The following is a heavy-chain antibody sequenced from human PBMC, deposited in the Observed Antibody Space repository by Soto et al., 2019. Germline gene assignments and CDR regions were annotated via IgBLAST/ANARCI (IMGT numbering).Heavy chain of an antibody. CDR2: INHSGST. D-gene: IGHD3-10*01. CDR3: ARVVGSGRSADDY. J-gene: IGHJ4*02. Sequence: QVQLQQWGAGLLKPSETLSLTCAVYGGSFSGYYWSWIRQPPGKGLEWIGEINHSGSTNYNPSLKSRVTISVDTSKNQFSLKLSSVTAADTAVYYCARVVGSGRSADDYWGQGTLVTVSS. V-gene: IGHV4-34*01. CDR1: GGSFSGYY.